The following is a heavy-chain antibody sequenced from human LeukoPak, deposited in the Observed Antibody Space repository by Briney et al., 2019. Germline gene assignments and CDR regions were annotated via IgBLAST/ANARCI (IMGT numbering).Heavy chain of an antibody. D-gene: IGHD3-10*01. CDR3: ARGPVLLWFGELIYYYYYMDV. V-gene: IGHV4-59*12. J-gene: IGHJ6*03. Sequence: SETLSLTCTVSGGSISDYFWSWIRQPPGKGLEWIGYVYNSGNTNYNPSLKSRVTISVDTSKNQFSLKLSSVTAADTAVYYCARGPVLLWFGELIYYYYYMDVWGKGTTVTVSS. CDR2: VYNSGNT. CDR1: GGSISDYF.